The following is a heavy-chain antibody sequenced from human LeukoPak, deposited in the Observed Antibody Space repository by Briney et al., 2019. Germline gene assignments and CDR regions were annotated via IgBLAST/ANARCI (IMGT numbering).Heavy chain of an antibody. V-gene: IGHV6-1*01. CDR1: GDSVSSNSAA. CDR2: TYYRSKWYN. CDR3: ARDGGSDGPNPTLYYYYYGMDV. Sequence: SQTLSLTCAISGDSVSSNSAAWDWIRQSPSRGLEWLGRTYYRSKWYNDYAVSVKSRITINPDTSKNQFSLQLYSVTPEDTAVYYCARDGGSDGPNPTLYYYYYGMDVWGQGTTVTVSS. J-gene: IGHJ6*02. D-gene: IGHD2-15*01.